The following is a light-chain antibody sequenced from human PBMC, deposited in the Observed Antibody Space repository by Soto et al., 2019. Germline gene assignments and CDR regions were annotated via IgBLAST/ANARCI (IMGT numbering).Light chain of an antibody. CDR1: QSISSW. V-gene: IGKV1-5*01. Sequence: DIQMTQSPSTLSASVGDRVTITCRASQSISSWLAWYQQKPGKAPKLLIYDASSLESGFPSRFSGSGSGTEFTLTISSLQPDDFATYYCQQYNSYQTFGQGTKVDIK. CDR3: QQYNSYQT. CDR2: DAS. J-gene: IGKJ1*01.